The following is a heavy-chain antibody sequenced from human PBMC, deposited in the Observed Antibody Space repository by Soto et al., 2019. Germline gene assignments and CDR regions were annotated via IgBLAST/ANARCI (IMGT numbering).Heavy chain of an antibody. D-gene: IGHD2-21*02. V-gene: IGHV4-38-2*02. J-gene: IGHJ5*02. Sequence: PSETLSLTCAVSGYSISNGYYWGWVRQPPGKGLEWIASIYHTGNIYYNPSLESRVTISIDTSRNQFSLKLSSVTAADTAVYYCARDPGAVVTAVGWLDPWGQGALVTVYS. CDR1: GYSISNGYY. CDR3: ARDPGAVVTAVGWLDP. CDR2: IYHTGNI.